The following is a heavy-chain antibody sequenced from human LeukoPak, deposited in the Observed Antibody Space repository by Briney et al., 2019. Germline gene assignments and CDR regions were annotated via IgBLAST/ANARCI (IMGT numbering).Heavy chain of an antibody. J-gene: IGHJ4*02. V-gene: IGHV1-8*01. CDR2: MSPNSGNT. CDR3: ASNPPRTGDFNY. Sequence: ASVKVSCKTSGYTFTNYDINWVRQATGQGLEWMGWMSPNSGNTGYAQKFQGRVTMTRDTSINTAYMELCSLRSEDTAVYFCASNPPRTGDFNYWGQGALVTVSS. D-gene: IGHD7-27*01. CDR1: GYTFTNYD.